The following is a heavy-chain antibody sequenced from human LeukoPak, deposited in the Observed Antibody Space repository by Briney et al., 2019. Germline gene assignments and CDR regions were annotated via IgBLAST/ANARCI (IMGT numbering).Heavy chain of an antibody. V-gene: IGHV3-7*04. D-gene: IGHD2-21*01. CDR3: AREEAYRGGRHGIRNDF. J-gene: IGHJ4*02. CDR1: GFTFSTYW. CDR2: INQDGSEK. Sequence: GGSLRLSCAASGFTFSTYWMTWVRQAPGKGLEWVANINQDGSEKYYVDSVKGRFTISRDNAKNSLYLQMNSLRAEDTAVYYCAREEAYRGGRHGIRNDFWGQGTLVTVSS.